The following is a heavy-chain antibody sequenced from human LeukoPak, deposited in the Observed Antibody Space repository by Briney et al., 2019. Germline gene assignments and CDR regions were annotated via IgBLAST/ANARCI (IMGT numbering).Heavy chain of an antibody. Sequence: GGSLRLSCAASGFTVSSNYMSWVRQAPGKGLEWVSVIYSGGITYYADSVKGRFTISRDNSKNTLYLQMNSLRAEDTAVYYCARDGAGWSRDYWGQGTLVTVSS. D-gene: IGHD6-19*01. CDR1: GFTVSSNY. CDR3: ARDGAGWSRDY. V-gene: IGHV3-66*01. J-gene: IGHJ4*02. CDR2: IYSGGIT.